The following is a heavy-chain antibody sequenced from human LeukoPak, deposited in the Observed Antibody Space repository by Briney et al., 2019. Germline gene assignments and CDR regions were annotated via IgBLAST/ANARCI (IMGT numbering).Heavy chain of an antibody. J-gene: IGHJ4*02. Sequence: GASVNVSCKASGYTLGNNDINWVRQATGQGLEWLGWMTPNSGNTGYGRKFQGRVTMTRDTSISTAYMELSNLTSEDTAVYYCVGEKNCPDGICYEDWGQGTLVTVSS. V-gene: IGHV1-8*02. CDR1: GYTLGNND. CDR2: MTPNSGNT. CDR3: VGEKNCPDGICYED. D-gene: IGHD2-8*01.